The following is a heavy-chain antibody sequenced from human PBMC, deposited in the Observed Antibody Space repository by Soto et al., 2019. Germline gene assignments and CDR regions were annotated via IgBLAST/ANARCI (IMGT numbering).Heavy chain of an antibody. CDR2: ISAYNGNT. J-gene: IGHJ5*02. Sequence: ASVKVSCKASGYTFSSYGISWVRQAPGQGLEWMGWISAYNGNTNYEQRLQGRVTMTTDTSTSTAYMELRSLISDDTAVYYCARDLGYCTSTGCDRRWFAPWGQGTLVTVSS. CDR1: GYTFSSYG. CDR3: ARDLGYCTSTGCDRRWFAP. V-gene: IGHV1-18*01. D-gene: IGHD2-2*01.